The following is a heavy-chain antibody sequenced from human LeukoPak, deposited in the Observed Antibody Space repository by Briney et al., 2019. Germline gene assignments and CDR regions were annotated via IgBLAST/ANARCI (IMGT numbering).Heavy chain of an antibody. V-gene: IGHV4-34*01. CDR3: ARETAAAGSFIAINDY. CDR2: INDREST. J-gene: IGHJ4*02. D-gene: IGHD6-13*01. Sequence: SETLSLTCAVYGGSFSGYYWSWIRQPPGKGLEWIGEINDRESTNYNPSLKSRVTLSVDTSKNQFSLKLSSVTAADTAIYYCARETAAAGSFIAINDYWGQGTLVTVSS. CDR1: GGSFSGYY.